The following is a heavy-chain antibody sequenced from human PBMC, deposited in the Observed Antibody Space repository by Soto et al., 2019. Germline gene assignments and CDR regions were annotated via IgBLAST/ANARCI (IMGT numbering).Heavy chain of an antibody. Sequence: VGSLRLSCAGSGFTFSNYAVNWVRQAPGKGLEWVAVILYDGSVQHYADSVKGRVTISVDTSKNQFSLKLSSVTAADTAVYYCARGHRDKGSSIDYWGQGTLVTVSS. CDR1: GFTFSNYA. J-gene: IGHJ4*02. V-gene: IGHV3-30-3*01. CDR3: ARGHRDKGSSIDY. CDR2: ILYDGSVQ.